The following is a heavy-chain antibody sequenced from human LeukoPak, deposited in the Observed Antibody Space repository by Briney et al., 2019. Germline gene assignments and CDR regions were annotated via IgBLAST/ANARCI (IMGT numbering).Heavy chain of an antibody. CDR2: ISAYNGNT. V-gene: IGHV1-18*01. Sequence: ASVKVSCKASGYTFTSYGISWVRQAPGQGLEWMGWISAYNGNTNYAQKLQGRVTMTTDTSTSTAYMELRSLRSEDTAVYYCARIDDIVVVPAAIDAFDIWGQGTMVTVSS. J-gene: IGHJ3*02. CDR1: GYTFTSYG. CDR3: ARIDDIVVVPAAIDAFDI. D-gene: IGHD2-2*01.